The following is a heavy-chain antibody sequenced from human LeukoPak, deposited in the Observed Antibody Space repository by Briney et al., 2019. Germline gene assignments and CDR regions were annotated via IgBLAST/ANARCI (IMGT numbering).Heavy chain of an antibody. D-gene: IGHD1-26*01. CDR2: IYTSGRT. Sequence: SETLSLTCTVSGGSISSYYWSWIRQPPGRGLEWIGYIYTSGRTNYNPSLKSRVTISVDTSKNQFSLKLSSVTAADTGVYYCARTGRYSGSYSTWGQGTLVTVSS. CDR1: GGSISSYY. CDR3: ARTGRYSGSYST. J-gene: IGHJ5*02. V-gene: IGHV4-4*09.